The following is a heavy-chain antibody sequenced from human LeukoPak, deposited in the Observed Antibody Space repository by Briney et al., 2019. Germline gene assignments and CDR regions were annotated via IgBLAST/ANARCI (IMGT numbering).Heavy chain of an antibody. J-gene: IGHJ4*02. CDR1: GGSFSGYY. V-gene: IGHV4-34*01. D-gene: IGHD3-9*01. Sequence: SETLSLTCAVYGGSFSGYYWSWIRQPPGKGLEWIGEINHSGSTNYNPSLKSRVTISVDTSKNQFSLKLSSVTAADTAVYYCARQRRSGGFDWLLVYYFDYWGQGTLVTVSS. CDR2: INHSGST. CDR3: ARQRRSGGFDWLLVYYFDY.